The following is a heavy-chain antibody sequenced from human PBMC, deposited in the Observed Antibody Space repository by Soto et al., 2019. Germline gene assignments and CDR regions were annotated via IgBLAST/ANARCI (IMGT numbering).Heavy chain of an antibody. CDR2: IIPIFGTA. V-gene: IGHV1-69*13. J-gene: IGHJ6*02. CDR1: GGTFSSYA. D-gene: IGHD1-7*01. CDR3: ARGSTSGTTTYYYYYGMDV. Sequence: SVKVSCKASGGTFSSYAISWVRQAPGQGLEWMGGIIPIFGTANYAQKSQGRVTITADESTSTAYMELSSLRSEDTAVYYCARGSTSGTTTYYYYYGMDVWGQGTTVTVSS.